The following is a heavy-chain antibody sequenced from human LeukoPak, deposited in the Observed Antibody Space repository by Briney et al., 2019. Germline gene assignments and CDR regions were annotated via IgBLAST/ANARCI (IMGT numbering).Heavy chain of an antibody. CDR1: GFTFSSYG. CDR2: ISYDGSNK. D-gene: IGHD3-10*01. J-gene: IGHJ5*02. Sequence: GRSLRLSCAASGFTFSSYGMHWVRQAPGKGLEWVAVISYDGSNKYYADSVKGRFTISRDNSKNTLYLQMNSLRAEDTAVYYCAKEYGSEWFGELFYPWGQGTLVTVSS. CDR3: AKEYGSEWFGELFYP. V-gene: IGHV3-30*18.